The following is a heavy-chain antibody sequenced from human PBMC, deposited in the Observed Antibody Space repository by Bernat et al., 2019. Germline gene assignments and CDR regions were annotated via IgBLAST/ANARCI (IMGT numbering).Heavy chain of an antibody. J-gene: IGHJ4*02. V-gene: IGHV3-66*01. Sequence: EVQLVESGGGLVQPGGSLRLSCAASGFTVSSNYMSWVRQAPGKGLEWVSVIYSGGSTYYADSVKGRFTISRDNSKNTLYLQMNSLRTEDTAVYYCAREVREVGAPNPFDYWGQGTLVTVSS. CDR1: GFTVSSNY. D-gene: IGHD1-26*01. CDR2: IYSGGST. CDR3: AREVREVGAPNPFDY.